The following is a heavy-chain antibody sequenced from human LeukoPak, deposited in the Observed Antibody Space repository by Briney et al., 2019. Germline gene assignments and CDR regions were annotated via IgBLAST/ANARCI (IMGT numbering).Heavy chain of an antibody. J-gene: IGHJ4*02. CDR1: GGSISSYY. CDR3: ARERTFGDGFDY. CDR2: IYYSGST. D-gene: IGHD3-3*01. V-gene: IGHV4-59*01. Sequence: SETLSLTCTVSGGSISSYYWSWIRQPPGKGLEWTGYIYYSGSTNYNPSLKSRVTISVDTSKNQFSLKLSSVTAADTAVYYCARERTFGDGFDYWGQGTLVTVSS.